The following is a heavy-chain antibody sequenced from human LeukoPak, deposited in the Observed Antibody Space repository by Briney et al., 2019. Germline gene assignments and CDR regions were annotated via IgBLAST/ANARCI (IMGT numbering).Heavy chain of an antibody. V-gene: IGHV3-11*04. CDR3: ATTHHDFWSGRVNYYYMDV. CDR2: ISSSGSTI. CDR1: GFTFSDYY. D-gene: IGHD3-3*01. J-gene: IGHJ6*03. Sequence: GGSLRLSCAASGFTFSDYYMSWIRQAPGKGLEWVSYISSSGSTIYYADSVKGRFTISRDNAKNSLYLQMNSLRAEDTAVYYCATTHHDFWSGRVNYYYMDVWGKGTTVTVSS.